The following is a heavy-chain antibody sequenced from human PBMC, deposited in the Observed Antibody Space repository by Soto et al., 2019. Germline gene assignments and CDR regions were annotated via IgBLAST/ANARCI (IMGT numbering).Heavy chain of an antibody. CDR1: GFTFSSYA. CDR3: VTDGVLRYFDWLQPSVEY. J-gene: IGHJ4*02. CDR2: ISSNGGST. V-gene: IGHV3-64D*08. D-gene: IGHD3-9*01. Sequence: VGSLRLSCSASGFTFSSYAMQWVRQAPVKGLEYVSAISSNGGSTYYADSVKGRFTISRDNSKNTLYLQMSSLRAEDTAVYYCVTDGVLRYFDWLQPSVEYWGQGTLVTVSS.